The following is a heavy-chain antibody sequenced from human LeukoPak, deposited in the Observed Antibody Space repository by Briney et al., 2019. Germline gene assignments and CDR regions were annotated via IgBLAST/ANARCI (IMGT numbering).Heavy chain of an antibody. CDR2: INPNSGGT. D-gene: IGHD5-24*01. J-gene: IGHJ5*01. Sequence: GASVKVSCKASGYTFTGYYMHWVRQAPGQGLEWMGWINPNSGGTNYAQKFQGRVTMTRDTSISTAYMELSRLRSDDTAVYYCARSTSYGYNWFDSWGQGTLVTVSS. V-gene: IGHV1-2*02. CDR1: GYTFTGYY. CDR3: ARSTSYGYNWFDS.